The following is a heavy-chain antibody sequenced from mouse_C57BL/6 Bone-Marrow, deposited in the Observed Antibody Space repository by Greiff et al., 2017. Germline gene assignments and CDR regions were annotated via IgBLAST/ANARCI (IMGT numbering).Heavy chain of an antibody. V-gene: IGHV3-6*01. CDR3: ARDAYYNNFYAMDY. D-gene: IGHD2-5*01. J-gene: IGHJ4*01. CDR2: ISYDGSN. Sequence: EVQLVESGPGLVKPSQSLSLTCSVTGYSITSGYYWNWIRQFPGNNLEWMGYISYDGSNNYNPSLKNRISITRDTSKNQFFLKLNSVTTEDTATYDCARDAYYNNFYAMDYWGQGTSVTVSS. CDR1: GYSITSGYY.